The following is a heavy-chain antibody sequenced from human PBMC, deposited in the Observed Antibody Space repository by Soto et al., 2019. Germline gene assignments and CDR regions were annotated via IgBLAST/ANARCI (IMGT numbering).Heavy chain of an antibody. CDR3: AKESVWNNWYFDL. CDR2: ISHDGNIK. V-gene: IGHV3-30*18. D-gene: IGHD1-1*01. CDR1: GFTFSTYS. J-gene: IGHJ2*01. Sequence: QVQLVESGGGVVQPGRSLRLSCIASGFTFSTYSIHWVRQAPGKGLEWVAVISHDGNIKFYADSVKGRFTVSRNNFKNTLFLEMNSLRDEDTSVYYCAKESVWNNWYFDLWGRGTLVTVSS.